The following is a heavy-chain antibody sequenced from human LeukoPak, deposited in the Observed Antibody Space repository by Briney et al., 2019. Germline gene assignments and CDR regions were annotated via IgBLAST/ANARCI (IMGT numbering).Heavy chain of an antibody. CDR2: VRAYNGNT. V-gene: IGHV1-18*01. D-gene: IGHD3-10*01. Sequence: ASVKVSCKASGYTFTSYGISWVREAPGRGLEWVGWVRAYNGNTNYAQKLQGSVTITPDTSTSTAYMELRSLRSDDTAVYYCARTPTGFGESTNFVYWGQGTLVTVSS. CDR3: ARTPTGFGESTNFVY. CDR1: GYTFTSYG. J-gene: IGHJ4*02.